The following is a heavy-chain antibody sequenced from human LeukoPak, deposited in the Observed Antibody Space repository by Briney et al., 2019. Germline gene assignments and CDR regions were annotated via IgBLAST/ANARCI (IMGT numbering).Heavy chain of an antibody. Sequence: SETLSLTCTVSGGSISSSSYYWGWIRQPPGKGLEWIGSIYYSGSTYYNPSLKSRVTISVDTSKNQFSLKLSSVTAADTAVYYCARQGPGIAAANWFDPWGQGTLVTVSS. J-gene: IGHJ5*02. V-gene: IGHV4-39*01. CDR3: ARQGPGIAAANWFDP. CDR1: GGSISSSSYY. D-gene: IGHD6-13*01. CDR2: IYYSGST.